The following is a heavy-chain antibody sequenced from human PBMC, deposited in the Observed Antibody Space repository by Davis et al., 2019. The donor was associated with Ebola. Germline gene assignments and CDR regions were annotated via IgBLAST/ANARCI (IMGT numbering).Heavy chain of an antibody. CDR2: IKQDGSEK. Sequence: GESLKISCAASGFTFSSYAMSWVRQAPGKGLEWVANIKQDGSEKYYVDSVKGRFTISRDNAKNSLYLQMNSLRAEDTAVYYCANSGSYYNEWFEPFDYWGQGTLVTVSS. J-gene: IGHJ4*02. CDR3: ANSGSYYNEWFEPFDY. D-gene: IGHD3-10*01. CDR1: GFTFSSYA. V-gene: IGHV3-7*01.